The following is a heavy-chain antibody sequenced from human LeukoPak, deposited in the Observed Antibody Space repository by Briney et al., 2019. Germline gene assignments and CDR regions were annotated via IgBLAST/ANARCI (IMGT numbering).Heavy chain of an antibody. CDR2: INPSRDST. CDR3: ARESSGWYY. J-gene: IGHJ4*02. CDR1: GFTFTSNH. V-gene: IGHV1-46*01. Sequence: SSVKISYKASGFTFTSNHIHCVGQAPGQGLEWMGVINPSRDSTSYAQKFQRRVTMTRDTSTSTVYMELSSLRSEDTAVYYCARESSGWYYWGQGTLVTVSS. D-gene: IGHD6-19*01.